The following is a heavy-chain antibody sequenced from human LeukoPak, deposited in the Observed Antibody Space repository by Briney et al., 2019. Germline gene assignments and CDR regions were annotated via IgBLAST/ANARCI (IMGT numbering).Heavy chain of an antibody. V-gene: IGHV3-74*01. Sequence: GVSLRLSCAASGFTFTSYWMHWARQAPGKGLVWVSRVNGDGSSTTYADSVKGRFTISRDNSKNTLYLQMNSLRAEDTAVYYCARGRIGTYWGQGTLVTVSS. CDR2: VNGDGSST. D-gene: IGHD1-26*01. J-gene: IGHJ4*02. CDR3: ARGRIGTY. CDR1: GFTFTSYW.